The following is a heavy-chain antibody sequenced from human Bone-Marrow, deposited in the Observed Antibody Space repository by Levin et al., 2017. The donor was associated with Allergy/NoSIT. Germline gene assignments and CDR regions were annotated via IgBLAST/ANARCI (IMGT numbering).Heavy chain of an antibody. V-gene: IGHV3-21*01. CDR3: ARGIIGDVRVAHKEAFDI. Sequence: GGSLRLSCEASGFTFNSYWMTWVRQAPGKGLEWVSSISSSGSDMYYVDSVRGRFTISRDNAKNSLTLQMNSLRAEDTAVYYCARGIIGDVRVAHKEAFDIWGQGTMVSVSS. CDR2: ISSSGSDM. J-gene: IGHJ3*02. CDR1: GFTFNSYW. D-gene: IGHD2-8*02.